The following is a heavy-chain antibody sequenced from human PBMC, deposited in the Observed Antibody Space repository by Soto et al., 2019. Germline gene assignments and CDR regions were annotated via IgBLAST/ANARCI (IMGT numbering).Heavy chain of an antibody. CDR3: VRGGGGYGNGTIDY. Sequence: SETLSRTCTVSGGSISSYYWSWIRQSPGKGLEWIGYISYIGTTNYNPSLKSRVTISVDTSKNQFSLRLTSVTAADTAVYYCVRGGGGYGNGTIDYWGQGTPVTVSS. CDR2: ISYIGTT. V-gene: IGHV4-59*01. CDR1: GGSISSYY. J-gene: IGHJ4*02. D-gene: IGHD5-18*01.